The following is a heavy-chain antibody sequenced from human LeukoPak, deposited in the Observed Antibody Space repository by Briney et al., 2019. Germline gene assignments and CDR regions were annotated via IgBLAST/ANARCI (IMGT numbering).Heavy chain of an antibody. CDR3: AKDHPDCRGTSCLLFDC. CDR1: GFTFSSYA. J-gene: IGHJ4*02. V-gene: IGHV3-64*01. Sequence: PGGSLRLSCAASGFTFSSYAMHWVRQAPGKGLEYVSAISSNGGSTYYANSVKGRFTISRDNSKNTLYLQMNSLRAEDTAVYYCAKDHPDCRGTSCLLFDCWGQGTLVTVSS. D-gene: IGHD2-2*01. CDR2: ISSNGGST.